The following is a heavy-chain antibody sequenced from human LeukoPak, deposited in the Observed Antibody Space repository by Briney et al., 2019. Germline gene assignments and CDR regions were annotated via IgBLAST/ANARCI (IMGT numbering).Heavy chain of an antibody. CDR2: VYYSGST. J-gene: IGHJ4*02. CDR1: GDPISGYSDYTNYK. D-gene: IGHD5-12*01. CDR3: AREYSGFDY. Sequence: SETLSLTCTVSGDPISGYSDYTNYKWTWIRQPPGKGLEWLEYVYYSGSTNYNPSLRSRVIISVDTSKNQYSLKLTSVTAADTAVYHCAREYSGFDYWGQGTLVTVSS. V-gene: IGHV4-61*01.